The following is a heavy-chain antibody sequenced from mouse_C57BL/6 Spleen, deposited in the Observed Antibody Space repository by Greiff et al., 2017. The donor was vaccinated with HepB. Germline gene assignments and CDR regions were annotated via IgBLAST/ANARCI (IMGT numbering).Heavy chain of an antibody. V-gene: IGHV1-80*01. CDR1: GYAFSSYW. D-gene: IGHD2-13*01. Sequence: QVQLQQSGAELVKPGASVKISCKASGYAFSSYWMNWVKQRPGKGLEWIGQIYPGDGDTNYNGKFKGKATLTADESSTTAYMQLSSLTSEDSAVYFCARRVNDYSFDYWGQGTTLTVSS. J-gene: IGHJ2*01. CDR3: ARRVNDYSFDY. CDR2: IYPGDGDT.